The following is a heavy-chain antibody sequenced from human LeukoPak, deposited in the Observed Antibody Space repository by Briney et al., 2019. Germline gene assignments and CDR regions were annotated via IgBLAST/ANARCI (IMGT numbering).Heavy chain of an antibody. Sequence: SETLSLTCAVYGGSFSGYYWSWIRQPPGKGLEWIGEINHSGSTNYNPSLKSRVTISVETSKNQFSLKLSSLTAADTAVYYCARGRYSGYDWWGRGTLVTVSS. D-gene: IGHD5-12*01. CDR1: GGSFSGYY. J-gene: IGHJ4*02. CDR2: INHSGST. V-gene: IGHV4-34*01. CDR3: ARGRYSGYDW.